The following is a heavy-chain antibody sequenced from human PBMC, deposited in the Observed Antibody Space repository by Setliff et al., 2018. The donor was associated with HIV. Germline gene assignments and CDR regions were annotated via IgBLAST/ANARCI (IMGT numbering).Heavy chain of an antibody. CDR3: ARGYYYDSSGYYYTYYYYYYMDV. CDR1: GGSISSSSYY. D-gene: IGHD3-22*01. CDR2: IYYSGST. J-gene: IGHJ6*03. Sequence: SETLSLTCTVSGGSISSSSYYWGWIRQPPGKGLEWIGSIYYSGSTYYNPSLKSRVTISVDTSKNQFSLKLSSVTAADTAVYYCARGYYYDSSGYYYTYYYYYYMDVWGKGTTVTVSS. V-gene: IGHV4-39*01.